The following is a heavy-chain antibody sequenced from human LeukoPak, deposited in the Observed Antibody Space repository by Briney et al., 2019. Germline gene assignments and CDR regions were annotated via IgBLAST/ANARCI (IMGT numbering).Heavy chain of an antibody. CDR1: GFTFSSYA. V-gene: IGHV3-23*01. CDR2: ISCCSGST. J-gene: IGHJ4*02. D-gene: IGHD3-22*01. CDR3: AKDRLGLSDY. Sequence: GGSLRLSCAASGFTFSSYAMSWVRQAPGKGLEWVSTISCCSGSTYYADSVKGRFTISRDNSKNTLYLQMNSLRAEDTAVYYCAKDRLGLSDYWGQGTLVTVSS.